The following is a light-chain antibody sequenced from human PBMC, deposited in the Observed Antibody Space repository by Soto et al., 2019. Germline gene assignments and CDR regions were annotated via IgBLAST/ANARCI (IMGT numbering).Light chain of an antibody. J-gene: IGLJ3*02. Sequence: QSALTQPASVSGSPGQSITISCTGTSSDGGSYNLVSWYQQHPGKAPKLLMCEGSERPSGVSNRFSGSKSGNTASLTISGLQAEDVAEYSCCSFAGSSTWVFGGGINLIVL. CDR1: SSDGGSYNL. CDR2: EGS. V-gene: IGLV2-23*01. CDR3: CSFAGSSTWV.